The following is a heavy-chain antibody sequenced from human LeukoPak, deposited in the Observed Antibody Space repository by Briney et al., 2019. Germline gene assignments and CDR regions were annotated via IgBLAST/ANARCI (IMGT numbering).Heavy chain of an antibody. CDR3: ARRADTSAYYTY. D-gene: IGHD3-22*01. Sequence: GESLKISCKGSGYSFSNYWIGWVRQMPGKGLEWMGIIYPGDSDTRYSPSFQGQVTISADKSIGTAYLQWGSLKASDTAMYYCARRADTSAYYTYWGQEPWSPSSQ. J-gene: IGHJ4*01. CDR2: IYPGDSDT. CDR1: GYSFSNYW. V-gene: IGHV5-51*01.